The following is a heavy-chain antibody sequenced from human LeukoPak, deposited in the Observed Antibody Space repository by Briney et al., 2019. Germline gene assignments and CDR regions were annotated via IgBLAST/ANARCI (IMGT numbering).Heavy chain of an antibody. CDR3: ASPSTRGYAYGRSDFDH. CDR1: GYSIDSVYY. Sequence: PSETLSLTCTVSGYSIDSVYYWGWIRQPPGKGLEWIGSIYHSGSTYYNPSLKSRVTISMDTSKNQFSLKLTSVTAAYTAVYYCASPSTRGYAYGRSDFDHLGQGTLVTVSS. J-gene: IGHJ4*02. V-gene: IGHV4-38-2*02. D-gene: IGHD5-18*01. CDR2: IYHSGST.